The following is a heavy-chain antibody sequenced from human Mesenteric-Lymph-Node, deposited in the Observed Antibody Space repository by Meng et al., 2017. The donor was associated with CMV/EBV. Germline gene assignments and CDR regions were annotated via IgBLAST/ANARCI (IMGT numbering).Heavy chain of an antibody. D-gene: IGHD3-9*01. CDR3: TTDRGEFYYDLLTGYYRDDY. J-gene: IGHJ4*02. CDR1: GFTFSSYA. Sequence: GESLKISCAASGFTFSSYAMTWVRQAPGKGLEWVSAISGSGGGTYYADSVKGRFTISRDKSRNTLYLEMNSLKAEDTAIYYCTTDRGEFYYDLLTGYYRDDYWGQGTLVTVSS. V-gene: IGHV3-23*01. CDR2: ISGSGGGT.